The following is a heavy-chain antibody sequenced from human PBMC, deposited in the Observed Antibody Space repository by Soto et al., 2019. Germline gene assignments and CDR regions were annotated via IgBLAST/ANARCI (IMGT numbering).Heavy chain of an antibody. CDR1: GVSFSGYY. CDR2: INHSGST. D-gene: IGHD2-15*01. J-gene: IGHJ5*02. CDR3: ARGFRFCSGGSCYSGWFDP. V-gene: IGHV4-34*01. Sequence: QVQLQQWGAGLLKPSETLSLTCVVYGVSFSGYYWSWIRQPPGKGLEWMGEINHSGSTNYNPSLKSRVTISVDTSKNQFSLKLSSVTAADTAVYYCARGFRFCSGGSCYSGWFDPWGQGTLVTVSS.